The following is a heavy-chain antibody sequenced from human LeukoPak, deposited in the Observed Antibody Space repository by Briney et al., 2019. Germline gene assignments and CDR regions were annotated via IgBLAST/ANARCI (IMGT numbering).Heavy chain of an antibody. Sequence: GGALRLSCAASGCTFSNYGMNWVRQAPGKGLEWVSALCSSGGSRYYADSVKGRFTISRDNSKNTLYQQMSSVRAEHTAVYYCAKGGSFDWLNYYYMDVWGKGTTVIISS. D-gene: IGHD3-9*01. CDR2: LCSSGGSR. CDR1: GCTFSNYG. CDR3: AKGGSFDWLNYYYMDV. V-gene: IGHV3-23*01. J-gene: IGHJ6*03.